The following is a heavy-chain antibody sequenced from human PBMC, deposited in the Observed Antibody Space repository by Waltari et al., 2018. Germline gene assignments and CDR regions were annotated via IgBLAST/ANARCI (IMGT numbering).Heavy chain of an antibody. J-gene: IGHJ3*01. D-gene: IGHD5-18*01. CDR3: AKDERSSTSQAYSFDV. CDR1: GFTFNNYA. CDR2: ITGNGGNT. Sequence: EVQLLESGGDFAQPGGSLRLSCTASGFTFNNYAMSWVRQAPGKGLEWVSSITGNGGNTYYADSVDGRFTISRDNPKNTLYLEMTSLRTEDTADYFCAKDERSSTSQAYSFDVWGQGTMVTVSS. V-gene: IGHV3-23*01.